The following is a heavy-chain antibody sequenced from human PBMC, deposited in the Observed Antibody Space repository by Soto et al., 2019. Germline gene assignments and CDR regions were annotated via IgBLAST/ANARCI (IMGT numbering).Heavy chain of an antibody. Sequence: QVQLVESGGGVVQPGRSLRLSCAASGFTFSSYGMHRVRQAPGKGLEWVAVIWYDGSNKYYADSVKGRFTISRDNSKNTLYLQMNSLRAEDTAVYYCARDRSATTLRIVGADYYYYGMDVWGQGTTVTVSS. V-gene: IGHV3-33*01. CDR1: GFTFSSYG. CDR2: IWYDGSNK. D-gene: IGHD1-26*01. CDR3: ARDRSATTLRIVGADYYYYGMDV. J-gene: IGHJ6*02.